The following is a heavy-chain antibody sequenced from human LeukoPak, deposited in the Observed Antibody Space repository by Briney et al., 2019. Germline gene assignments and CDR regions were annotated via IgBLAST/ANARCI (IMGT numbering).Heavy chain of an antibody. Sequence: GGSLRLSCAASGFTFSSNSMNWVRQAPGKGLEWVANIKQDGSEKYYVDSVKGRFTISRDNAKNSLYLQMNSLRAEDTAVYYCAREPLDYWGQGTLVTVSS. V-gene: IGHV3-7*01. CDR3: AREPLDY. CDR2: IKQDGSEK. CDR1: GFTFSSNS. J-gene: IGHJ4*02.